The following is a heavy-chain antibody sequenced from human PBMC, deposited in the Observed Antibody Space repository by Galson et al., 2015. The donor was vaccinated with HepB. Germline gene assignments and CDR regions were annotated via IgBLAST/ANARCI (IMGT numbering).Heavy chain of an antibody. CDR1: GGSISTYY. Sequence: ETLSLTCTVSGGSISTYYCSWIRQPPGKGLEWIGHISHSGSTQYNPSLKSRVTISLDASKNQFSLSLRSVTAADTAIYYCARDISVAGPSYAFAIWGQGTMVTVSS. V-gene: IGHV4-59*01. J-gene: IGHJ3*02. CDR2: ISHSGST. D-gene: IGHD4-23*01. CDR3: ARDISVAGPSYAFAI.